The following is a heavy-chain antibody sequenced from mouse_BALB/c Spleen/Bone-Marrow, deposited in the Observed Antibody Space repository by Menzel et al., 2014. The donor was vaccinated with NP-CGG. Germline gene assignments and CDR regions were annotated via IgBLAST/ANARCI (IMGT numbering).Heavy chain of an antibody. Sequence: VQLQQSGPELVKPGASVKMSCKASGYTFTNYVMHWVKQKPGQGLEWIGYINPYNDGTKYNEKFKGKATLTSDKSSSTAYMDLSSLTSEDSAVYYCARVYYGYDGTPSWFAYWGQGTLVTVSA. CDR1: GYTFTNYV. J-gene: IGHJ3*01. V-gene: IGHV1-14*01. CDR3: ARVYYGYDGTPSWFAY. CDR2: INPYNDGT. D-gene: IGHD2-2*01.